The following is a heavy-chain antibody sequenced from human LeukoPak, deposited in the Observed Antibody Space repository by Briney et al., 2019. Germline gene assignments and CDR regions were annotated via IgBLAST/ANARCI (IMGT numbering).Heavy chain of an antibody. V-gene: IGHV3-23*01. Sequence: PAGGSLRLSCAASGFTFSSYWMSWVRQAPGKGLEWVSSISGSGGSTHYADSVKGRFTISRDKTKNTLYLQMNSLRAEDTAVYYCARGRPHGNDYWGQGTLVTVSS. CDR1: GFTFSSYW. J-gene: IGHJ4*02. D-gene: IGHD4-23*01. CDR3: ARGRPHGNDY. CDR2: ISGSGGST.